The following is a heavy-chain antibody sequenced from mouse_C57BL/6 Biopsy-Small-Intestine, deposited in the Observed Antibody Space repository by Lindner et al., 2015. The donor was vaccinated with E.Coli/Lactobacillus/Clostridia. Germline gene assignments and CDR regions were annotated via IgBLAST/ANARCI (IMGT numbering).Heavy chain of an antibody. CDR3: VRGTHYGNYYYAMDY. J-gene: IGHJ4*01. CDR2: ISSGGSII. V-gene: IGHV5-17*01. Sequence: VQLQESGGGLVKPGGSLKLSCAASGFTFSDYGIHWVRQAPEKGLEWVAYISSGGSIIYYTDTVKGRFTISRDNAKNTLFLQMTSLRSEDTAMYYCVRGTHYGNYYYAMDYWGQGTSVTVSS. D-gene: IGHD2-1*01. CDR1: GFTFSDYG.